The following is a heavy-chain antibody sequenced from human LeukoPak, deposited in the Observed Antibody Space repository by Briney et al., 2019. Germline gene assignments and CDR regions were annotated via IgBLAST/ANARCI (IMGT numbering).Heavy chain of an antibody. V-gene: IGHV4-59*12. CDR3: AREVVVVPAAVNGAFDI. CDR1: GGSISSYF. Sequence: SETLSLTCTVSGGSISSYFWSWIRQPPGKGLEWIGYIYYSGSTNYNPSLKSRVTISVDTSKNQFSLKLTSVTAADTAVYYCAREVVVVPAAVNGAFDIWGQGTMVTVSS. J-gene: IGHJ3*02. D-gene: IGHD2-2*01. CDR2: IYYSGST.